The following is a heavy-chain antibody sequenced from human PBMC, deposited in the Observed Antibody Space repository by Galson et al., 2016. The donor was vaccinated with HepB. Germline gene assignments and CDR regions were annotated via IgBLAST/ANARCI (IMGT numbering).Heavy chain of an antibody. Sequence: SVKVSCKASGYTFTRYVTHWVRQAPGQRLEWMGWINAGNGETMYLEKFQGRISITRDTSASTSYLELSSLRSEDTAVYYRARGEEPIAYFYDGRRELDYWGRGTLVTVSS. CDR3: ARGEEPIAYFYDGRRELDY. J-gene: IGHJ4*02. V-gene: IGHV1-3*01. D-gene: IGHD3-22*01. CDR1: GYTFTRYV. CDR2: INAGNGET.